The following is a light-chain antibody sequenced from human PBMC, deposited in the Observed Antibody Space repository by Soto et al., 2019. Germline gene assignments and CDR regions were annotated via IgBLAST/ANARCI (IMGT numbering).Light chain of an antibody. CDR1: QGYTSF. CDR2: AAS. Sequence: IHLTQSPSSLSASVADRDTITCRARQGYTSFLAWLQQKTGKAPKLLIYAASTLQRGVPFRFWGGGSGTDFILTIRTLPPEGFSTYYCQQHDRYPWTFGQGTKVDIK. J-gene: IGKJ1*01. V-gene: IGKV1-9*01. CDR3: QQHDRYPWT.